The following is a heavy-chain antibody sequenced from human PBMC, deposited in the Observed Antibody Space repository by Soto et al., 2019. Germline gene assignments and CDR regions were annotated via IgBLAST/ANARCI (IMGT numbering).Heavy chain of an antibody. CDR1: GGTFSSYA. CDR3: ARGNCSSTSCYAGGPLVPYYFDY. J-gene: IGHJ4*02. Sequence: SVKVSCKASGGTFSSYATSWVRQAPGQGLEWMGGIIPIFGTANYAQKFQGRVTITADESTSTAYMELSSLRSEDTAVYYCARGNCSSTSCYAGGPLVPYYFDYWGQGTLVTVSS. CDR2: IIPIFGTA. V-gene: IGHV1-69*13. D-gene: IGHD2-2*01.